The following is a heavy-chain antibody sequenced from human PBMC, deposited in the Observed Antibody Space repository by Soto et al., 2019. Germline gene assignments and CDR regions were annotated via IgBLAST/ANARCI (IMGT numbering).Heavy chain of an antibody. D-gene: IGHD2-8*01. V-gene: IGHV4-39*01. Sequence: PSETLSLTCTVSGDSIGTTHSYWAWIRQSPGKGLEWIGNIHYSGSTYYMPSLRSRVTLSVDTSKNQFSLRLTSVTAEDTAAYYCARHEGNGNVWPLDYWGQGILVTVS. J-gene: IGHJ4*02. CDR1: GDSIGTTHSY. CDR3: ARHEGNGNVWPLDY. CDR2: IHYSGST.